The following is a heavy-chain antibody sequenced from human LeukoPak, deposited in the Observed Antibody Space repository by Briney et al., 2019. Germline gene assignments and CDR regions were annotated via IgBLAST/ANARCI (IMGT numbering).Heavy chain of an antibody. V-gene: IGHV1-69*13. J-gene: IGHJ3*02. D-gene: IGHD3-10*01. CDR1: GGTFSSYA. CDR3: AGGITMVRPDAFDI. Sequence: ASVKVSCNASGGTFSSYAISWVRQAPGQGLEWMGGIIPIFGTANYAQKFQGRVTITADESTSTAYMELSSLRSEDTAVYYCAGGITMVRPDAFDIWGQGTMVTVSS. CDR2: IIPIFGTA.